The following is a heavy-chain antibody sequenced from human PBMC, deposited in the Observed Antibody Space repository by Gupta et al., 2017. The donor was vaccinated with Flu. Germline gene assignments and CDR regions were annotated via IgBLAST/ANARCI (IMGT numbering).Heavy chain of an antibody. CDR2: INAGNSNT. J-gene: IGHJ5*02. Sequence: KAPGYTFTSLSIHWVRQAPGQSPEWMGWINAGNSNTKYSQKFQGRVTITRDTSATTVYMELSSLRSEDTAMYYCARDPLGPQNWFDPWGQGP. V-gene: IGHV1-3*01. CDR1: GYTFTSLS. CDR3: ARDPLGPQNWFDP.